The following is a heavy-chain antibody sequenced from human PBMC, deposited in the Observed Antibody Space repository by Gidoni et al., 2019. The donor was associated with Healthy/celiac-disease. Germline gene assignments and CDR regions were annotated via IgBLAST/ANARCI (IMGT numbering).Heavy chain of an antibody. CDR1: GFTFSIYW. V-gene: IGHV3-7*05. D-gene: IGHD3-3*01. CDR2: IKKDGSEK. Sequence: EVQLVESGGGLFQPGGSLRLSCAASGFTFSIYWMRWVRQATGKGLEWVSNIKKDGSEKYYLDSVKGRCTISRDNAKNSLYLQMNSLRSEDTAVYYCARDLYYDFWSGYYPYYYYGMDVWGKGTTVTVSS. CDR3: ARDLYYDFWSGYYPYYYYGMDV. J-gene: IGHJ6*04.